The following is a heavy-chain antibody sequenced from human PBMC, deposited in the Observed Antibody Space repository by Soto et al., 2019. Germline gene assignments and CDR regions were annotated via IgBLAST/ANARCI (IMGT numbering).Heavy chain of an antibody. J-gene: IGHJ4*02. CDR2: IYYSGTT. V-gene: IGHV4-59*01. CDR3: ARHRSIDYGVFFDY. Sequence: SETLSLTCTVSGGSISSYYWSWIRQPPGKGLEWIGYIYYSGTTNYIPSLKSRVTISVDRSKNQFSLNLNSVTAADTAVYYCARHRSIDYGVFFDYWGQGTLVT. D-gene: IGHD4-17*01. CDR1: GGSISSYY.